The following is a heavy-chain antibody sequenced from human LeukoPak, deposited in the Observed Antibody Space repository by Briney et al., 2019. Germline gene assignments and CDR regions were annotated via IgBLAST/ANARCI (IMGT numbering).Heavy chain of an antibody. CDR2: LHDTENT. V-gene: IGHV4-59*01. D-gene: IGHD4-23*01. CDR1: GGSISPYY. Sequence: SETLSLTCTVSGGSISPYYWSWIRQPPGKGLEWIGYLHDTENTNYDPSLKSRVTISLDTSKNQFSLKVTSVTSADTAVYYCARGQWELPDSWGQGTLVTVSS. CDR3: ARGQWELPDS. J-gene: IGHJ4*02.